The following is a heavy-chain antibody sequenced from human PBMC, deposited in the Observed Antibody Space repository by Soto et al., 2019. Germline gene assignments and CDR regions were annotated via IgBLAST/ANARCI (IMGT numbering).Heavy chain of an antibody. CDR2: INPSGGST. CDR1: GYTFTSYY. CDR3: ARGDDIPISTRTQYYYYGMDV. V-gene: IGHV1-46*01. Sequence: QVQLVQSGAEVKKPGASVKVSCKASGYTFTSYYMHWVRQAPGQGLEWMGIINPSGGSTSYAQKFQGRVTMTSDTSTSTVYMELSSLRSEDTAVYYCARGDDIPISTRTQYYYYGMDVWGQGTTVTVSS. D-gene: IGHD3-3*02. J-gene: IGHJ6*02.